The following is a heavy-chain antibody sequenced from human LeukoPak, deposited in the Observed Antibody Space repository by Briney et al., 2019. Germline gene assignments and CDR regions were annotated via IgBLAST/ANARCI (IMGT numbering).Heavy chain of an antibody. Sequence: SETLCLTCTVSSGSVNSYYWSWIRQPPGKGLEWIGYIYYSGSTNYNPSLKSRVTISVDTSKNQFSLKLSSVTAADTAVYYCARVPAAPRLYMDVWGQGTTVIVSS. CDR2: IYYSGST. J-gene: IGHJ6*02. CDR3: ARVPAAPRLYMDV. V-gene: IGHV4-59*02. D-gene: IGHD2-2*01. CDR1: SGSVNSYY.